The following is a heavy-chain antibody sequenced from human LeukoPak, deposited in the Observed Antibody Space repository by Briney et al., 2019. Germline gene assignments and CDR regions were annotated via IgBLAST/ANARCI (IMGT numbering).Heavy chain of an antibody. D-gene: IGHD1-26*01. CDR3: AKVRWELRGLFFDY. J-gene: IGHJ4*02. V-gene: IGHV3-23*01. CDR2: ITGSGSST. Sequence: GGSLRLSCAASGFTFSSYAMTWVRQAPGKGLEWVSAITGSGSSTYYADSVKGRFTISRDNSKNTIYVQMNSLRAEDTALYYCAKVRWELRGLFFDYWGQGTLVTVSS. CDR1: GFTFSSYA.